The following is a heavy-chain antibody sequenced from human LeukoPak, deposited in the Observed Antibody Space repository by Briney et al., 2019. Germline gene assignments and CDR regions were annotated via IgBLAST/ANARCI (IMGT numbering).Heavy chain of an antibody. CDR3: AKDSSIVVVTTLSY. Sequence: EPGGSLRLSCAASGFTFSTYWMSWVRQAPGKGLEWVATIKQDGSEKYYVDSVKGRFTISRDNSKNTLYLQMNSLRAEDTAVYYCAKDSSIVVVTTLSYWGQGTLVTVSS. J-gene: IGHJ4*02. CDR2: IKQDGSEK. CDR1: GFTFSTYW. D-gene: IGHD2-21*02. V-gene: IGHV3-7*03.